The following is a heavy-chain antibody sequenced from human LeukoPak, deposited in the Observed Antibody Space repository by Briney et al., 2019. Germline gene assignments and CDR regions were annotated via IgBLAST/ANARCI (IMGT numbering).Heavy chain of an antibody. D-gene: IGHD3-3*01. J-gene: IGHJ4*02. V-gene: IGHV3-7*01. CDR3: ARDFVRPFYFDY. CDR2: IKQDGNEK. Sequence: GGSLRLSCAASGFTFSSYWMSWVRQVPGKGLEWVANIKQDGNEKYYLDSVKGRFTISRDNAKNSMYLQMNSLRAEDTALYYCARDFVRPFYFDYWGQGTLVTVSS. CDR1: GFTFSSYW.